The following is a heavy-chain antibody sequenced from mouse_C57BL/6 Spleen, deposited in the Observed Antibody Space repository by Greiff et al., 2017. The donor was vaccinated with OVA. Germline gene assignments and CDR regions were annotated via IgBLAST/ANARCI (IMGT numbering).Heavy chain of an antibody. CDR3: ATAQATDYAMYY. CDR1: GYTFTSYW. J-gene: IGHJ4*01. CDR2: IDPSDSYT. Sequence: QVQLQQPGAELVMPGASVKLSCKASGYTFTSYWMHWVKQRPGQGLEWIGEIDPSDSYTNYNQKFKGKSTLTVDKSSSTAYMQLSSLTSEDSAVYYCATAQATDYAMYYWGQGTSVTVSS. V-gene: IGHV1-69*01. D-gene: IGHD3-2*02.